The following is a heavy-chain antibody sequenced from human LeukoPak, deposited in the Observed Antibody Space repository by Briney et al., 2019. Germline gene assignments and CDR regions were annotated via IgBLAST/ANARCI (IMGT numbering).Heavy chain of an antibody. D-gene: IGHD2-21*02. Sequence: GASVKVSCKASGYTFTSYYMHWVRQAPGQGLEWMGWINPNSGGTNYAQKFQGRVTMTRDTSISTAYMELSRLRSDDTAVYYCARSGLVTAISYYYYYMDVWGKGTTVTISS. V-gene: IGHV1-2*02. CDR1: GYTFTSYY. CDR2: INPNSGGT. CDR3: ARSGLVTAISYYYYYMDV. J-gene: IGHJ6*03.